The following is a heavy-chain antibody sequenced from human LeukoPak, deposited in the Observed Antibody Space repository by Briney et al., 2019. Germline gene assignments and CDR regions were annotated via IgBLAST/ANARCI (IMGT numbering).Heavy chain of an antibody. V-gene: IGHV3-11*04. J-gene: IGHJ4*02. D-gene: IGHD3-10*01. CDR3: ARDIADYYGSGSYGY. CDR1: GFTFSDYY. CDR2: ISSSGSTI. Sequence: GGSLRLSCAASGFTFSDYYMSWIRQAPGKGLEWVSYISSSGSTIYYADSVKGRFTISRDNSKNTLYLQMNSLRAEDTAVYYCARDIADYYGSGSYGYWGQGTLVTVSS.